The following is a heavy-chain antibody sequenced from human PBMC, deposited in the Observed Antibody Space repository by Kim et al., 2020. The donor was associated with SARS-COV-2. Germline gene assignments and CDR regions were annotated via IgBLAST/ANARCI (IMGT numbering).Heavy chain of an antibody. Sequence: GGSLRLSCAASGFTFSSYAMHWVRQAPGKGLEWVAVISYDGSNKYYADSVKGRFTISRDNSKNTLYLQMNSLRAEDTAVYYCARDQGMVRGVPGYYYYYGMDVWGQGTTVTVSS. CDR2: ISYDGSNK. V-gene: IGHV3-30-3*01. D-gene: IGHD3-10*01. J-gene: IGHJ6*02. CDR3: ARDQGMVRGVPGYYYYYGMDV. CDR1: GFTFSSYA.